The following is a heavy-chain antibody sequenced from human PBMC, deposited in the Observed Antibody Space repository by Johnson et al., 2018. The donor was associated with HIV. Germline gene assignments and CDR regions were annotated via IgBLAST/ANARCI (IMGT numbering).Heavy chain of an antibody. CDR1: GFTFSNYA. D-gene: IGHD6-13*01. CDR3: ARAASQQQLKVHLDI. V-gene: IGHV3-30*04. J-gene: IGHJ3*02. CDR2: ISYDGSYK. Sequence: QVQLVESGGGVVRPGGSLRLSCAASGFTFSNYAMHWVRQAPGKGLEWLSVISYDGSYKYYADSVKGRFTISRDNSKNTLYLQMNSLRAEDTAVYFCARAASQQQLKVHLDIWGQGTMVTVSS.